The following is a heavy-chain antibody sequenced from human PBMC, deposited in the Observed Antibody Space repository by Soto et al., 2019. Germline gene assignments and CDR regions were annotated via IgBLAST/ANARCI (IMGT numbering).Heavy chain of an antibody. D-gene: IGHD3-9*01. Sequence: GGSLRLSCAASGFTFSSYAMHWVRQAPGKGLEWVAVISYDGSNKYYADSVKGRFTISRDNSKNTLYLQMNSLRAEDTAVYYCARELLRYFDWERGEGMDVWGQGTTVTVSS. J-gene: IGHJ6*02. CDR2: ISYDGSNK. CDR3: ARELLRYFDWERGEGMDV. V-gene: IGHV3-30-3*01. CDR1: GFTFSSYA.